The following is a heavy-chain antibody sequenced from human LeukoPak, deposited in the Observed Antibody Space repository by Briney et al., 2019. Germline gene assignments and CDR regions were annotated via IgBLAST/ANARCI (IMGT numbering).Heavy chain of an antibody. D-gene: IGHD4-17*01. V-gene: IGHV4-34*01. CDR2: INQSGRT. J-gene: IGHJ4*02. Sequence: PGGSLRLSCAASGFTFSRYAMSWVRQTPGKGLEWLGQINQSGRTNYNPSLKSRVTLSVDTSKNQFSLKLTSVTAADTAVYFCARDSSGDYVFTYWGQGTLVTVSS. CDR1: GFTFSRYA. CDR3: ARDSSGDYVFTY.